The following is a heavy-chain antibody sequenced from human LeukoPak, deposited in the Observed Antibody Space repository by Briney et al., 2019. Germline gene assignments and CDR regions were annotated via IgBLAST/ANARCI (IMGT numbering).Heavy chain of an antibody. V-gene: IGHV3-15*01. D-gene: IGHD6-19*01. CDR3: TSSSSD. J-gene: IGHJ4*02. CDR2: IKRKTDGGTT. CDR1: GFIFTNAW. Sequence: PGGPLRLSCAASGFIFTNAWMNWVRESPGKGLEWVGRIKRKTDGGTTDYAAPVKGRFTVSRDDSKKMLYLQMNSLKTEDTGVYYCTSSSSDWGQGTLVTVSS.